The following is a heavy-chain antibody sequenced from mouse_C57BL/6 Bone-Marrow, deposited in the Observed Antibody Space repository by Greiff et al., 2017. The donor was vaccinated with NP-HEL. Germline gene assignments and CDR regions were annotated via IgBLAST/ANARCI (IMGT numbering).Heavy chain of an antibody. CDR3: ACDGYDYGGDWDFDV. CDR2: ISSGGSYT. Sequence: EVKVVESGGDLVKPGGSLKLSCAASGFTFSSYGMSWVRQTPDKRLEWVATISSGGSYTYYPDSVKGRFTLSRDKATNTLYLQMSSLKSEDTAMDYCACDGYDYGGDWDFDVWGTGTTVTVSS. J-gene: IGHJ1*03. V-gene: IGHV5-6*01. D-gene: IGHD2-4*01. CDR1: GFTFSSYG.